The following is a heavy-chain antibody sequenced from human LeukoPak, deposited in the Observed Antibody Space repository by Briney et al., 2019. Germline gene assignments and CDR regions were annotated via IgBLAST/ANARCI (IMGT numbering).Heavy chain of an antibody. CDR2: ISWNSGFI. CDR1: GFTFDDYA. Sequence: GGSLRLSCAASGFTFDDYAMHWVRQAPGKGLEWVSGISWNSGFIGYADSVKGRFTISRDDAKNSLYLQMNSLRAEDMALYYCAKGLYGSGSYPDYWGQGTLVTVSS. J-gene: IGHJ4*02. D-gene: IGHD3-10*01. CDR3: AKGLYGSGSYPDY. V-gene: IGHV3-9*03.